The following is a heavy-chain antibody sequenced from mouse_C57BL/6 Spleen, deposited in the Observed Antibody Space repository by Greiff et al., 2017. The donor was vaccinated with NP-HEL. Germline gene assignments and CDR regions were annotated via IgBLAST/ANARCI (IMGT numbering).Heavy chain of an antibody. CDR3: ARNDYYGREDYFDY. Sequence: EVQVVESGPGLVKPSQSLSLTCSVTGYSITSGYYWNWIRQFPGNQLEWMGYISYDGSNNYNPSLKNRISITRDTSKNQFFLKLNSVTTEDTATYYCARNDYYGREDYFDYWGQGTTLTVSS. D-gene: IGHD1-1*01. CDR1: GYSITSGYY. V-gene: IGHV3-6*01. J-gene: IGHJ2*01. CDR2: ISYDGSN.